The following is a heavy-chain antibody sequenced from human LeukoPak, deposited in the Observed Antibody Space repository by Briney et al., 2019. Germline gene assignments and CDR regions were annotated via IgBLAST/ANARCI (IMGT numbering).Heavy chain of an antibody. J-gene: IGHJ3*02. Sequence: AAVKVSCKVSGYTLTELSMHWVRQAPGKGLEWMGGFDPEDGETIYAQKFQGRVTMTEDTSTDTAYMELSRLRSEDTAVYYCATESTDRIVVVYAFDIWGQGTMVSVSS. D-gene: IGHD3-22*01. V-gene: IGHV1-24*01. CDR3: ATESTDRIVVVYAFDI. CDR2: FDPEDGET. CDR1: GYTLTELS.